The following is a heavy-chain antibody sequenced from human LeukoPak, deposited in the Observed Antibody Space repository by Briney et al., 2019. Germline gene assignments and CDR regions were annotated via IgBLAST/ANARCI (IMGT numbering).Heavy chain of an antibody. J-gene: IGHJ6*02. CDR2: ISGDGSSI. CDR3: ARPHYDRPGYSFPPYGMDV. D-gene: IGHD3-3*01. V-gene: IGHV3-74*01. Sequence: GGSLRLSCVASGFTFRNYYMHWVRQVPGKGLVWVSRISGDGSSIFYADSVKGRFTISRDNAKNSLYVQMNSLRADDSAVYYCARPHYDRPGYSFPPYGMDVWGQGTTVTVSS. CDR1: GFTFRNYY.